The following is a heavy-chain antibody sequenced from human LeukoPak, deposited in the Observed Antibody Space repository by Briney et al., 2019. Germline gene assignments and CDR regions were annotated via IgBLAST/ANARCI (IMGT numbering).Heavy chain of an antibody. J-gene: IGHJ6*02. D-gene: IGHD6-13*01. CDR1: GYTFTSYG. Sequence: RASVTVSCTASGYTFTSYGISWVRQAPGQGLEWMGWISAYNGNTNYAQKLQGRVTMTTDTSTSTAYMKLRSLRSDDTAVYYCAREAAETFYYYYGMDVWGQGTTVTVSS. CDR3: AREAAETFYYYYGMDV. CDR2: ISAYNGNT. V-gene: IGHV1-18*01.